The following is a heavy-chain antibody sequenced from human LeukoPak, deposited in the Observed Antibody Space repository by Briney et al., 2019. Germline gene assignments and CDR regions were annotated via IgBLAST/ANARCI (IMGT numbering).Heavy chain of an antibody. Sequence: PGGSLRLSCAASGFTFNNYGMHWVRQAPGKGLQWVAVISYDGNDKSYSDSVKGRFTISRDNSKNTLYLQMNSLRAEDTAVYYCAKFNSPYGSGSFYDYWDQGTLVTVSS. D-gene: IGHD3-10*01. J-gene: IGHJ4*02. CDR1: GFTFNNYG. CDR2: ISYDGNDK. CDR3: AKFNSPYGSGSFYDY. V-gene: IGHV3-30*18.